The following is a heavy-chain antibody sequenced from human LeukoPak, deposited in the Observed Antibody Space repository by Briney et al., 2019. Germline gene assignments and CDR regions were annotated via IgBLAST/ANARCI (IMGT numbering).Heavy chain of an antibody. Sequence: PGGSLRLSCAASGFTVSSNYMSWVRQAPGKGLEWVSLIYSGGSTHYADSVKGRFTISRDNSKNTLYLQVNSLRAEDTAVYYCTRGPRGYPYYFDYWGQGTLVTVSS. CDR2: IYSGGST. CDR1: GFTVSSNY. V-gene: IGHV3-53*01. CDR3: TRGPRGYPYYFDY. J-gene: IGHJ4*02. D-gene: IGHD1-1*01.